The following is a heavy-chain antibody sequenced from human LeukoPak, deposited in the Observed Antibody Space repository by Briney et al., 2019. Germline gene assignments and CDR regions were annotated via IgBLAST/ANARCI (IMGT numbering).Heavy chain of an antibody. V-gene: IGHV3-21*01. J-gene: IGHJ4*02. D-gene: IGHD1-1*01. CDR2: ISSSSSDT. CDR3: ARDSRTTGTTSGYFDY. CDR1: ERSVSRQS. Sequence: GCSVRLSCAASERSVSRQSRSWGRQGQEEGMERVSSISSSSSDTYYPVSVKGRFTISRDNAKNSLFLQMDSLRAEDTAVYYCARDSRTTGTTSGYFDYWGQGTLVTVSS.